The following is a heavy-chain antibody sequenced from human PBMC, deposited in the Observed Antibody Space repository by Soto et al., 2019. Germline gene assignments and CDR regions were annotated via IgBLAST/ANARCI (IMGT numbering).Heavy chain of an antibody. CDR3: AKWREPRGSCYSD. V-gene: IGHV3-23*01. D-gene: IGHD3-10*01. J-gene: IGHJ4*02. Sequence: EVQLLESGGGLAQPGGSLRLSCAASGFTFSTFAMTWIRQAPGKGLEWVSSVSGSGGATFYADSVKGRFTISRDNSKDTFFLQMNSLTVDDTAIYYCAKWREPRGSCYSDWGQGTLVTVSS. CDR1: GFTFSTFA. CDR2: VSGSGGAT.